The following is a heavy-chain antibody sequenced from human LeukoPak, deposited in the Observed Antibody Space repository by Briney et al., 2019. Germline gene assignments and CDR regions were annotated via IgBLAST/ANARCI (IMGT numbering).Heavy chain of an antibody. CDR1: NYSISSAYY. CDR2: IYHSGIV. CDR3: ARVLDYYGSGTRDFDY. V-gene: IGHV4-38-2*02. Sequence: ASETLSLTCTVSNYSISSAYYWGWIRQPPGKGLEWIGSIYHSGIVYYNPSLKSRVTMSVDTSKNQFSLELRSVTAADTAVYYCARVLDYYGSGTRDFDYWGQGTLVTVSS. D-gene: IGHD3-10*01. J-gene: IGHJ4*02.